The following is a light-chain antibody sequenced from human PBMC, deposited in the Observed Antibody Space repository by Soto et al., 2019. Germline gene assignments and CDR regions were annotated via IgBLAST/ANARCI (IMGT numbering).Light chain of an antibody. J-gene: IGLJ1*01. Sequence: SYELTQPPSVSVAPGQTARITCGGNDVGSKNVHWYQQKPGQAPVLVVYADSARPSGIPERFSGSNSGNTATLTISSVEAGDEADYYCQVWDNGSDHYVFGTGTKLIVL. CDR3: QVWDNGSDHYV. V-gene: IGLV3-21*02. CDR1: DVGSKN. CDR2: ADS.